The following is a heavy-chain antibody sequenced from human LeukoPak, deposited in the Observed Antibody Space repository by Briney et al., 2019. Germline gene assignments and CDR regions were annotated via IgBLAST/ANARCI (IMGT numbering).Heavy chain of an antibody. CDR1: GGSISGYH. CDR3: ARESGSMRWFDP. J-gene: IGHJ5*02. Sequence: SETLSLTCTVSGGSISGYHWSWIRQPAGKGLEWIGRMSTSGNSNYIPSLVSRVTMSVDTSKNQFSLNLSSVTAADTAVYYCARESGSMRWFDPWGQGTLVTVSS. CDR2: MSTSGNS. V-gene: IGHV4-4*07. D-gene: IGHD6-25*01.